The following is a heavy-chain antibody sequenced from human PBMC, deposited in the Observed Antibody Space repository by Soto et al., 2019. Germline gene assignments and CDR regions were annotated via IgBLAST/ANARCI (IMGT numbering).Heavy chain of an antibody. Sequence: SETLSLTCTVSGGSIRSYYWTWSRQPPGKGLEWLGYIFYSGSTFYNPSLKSRVTISIHTSKSQFSLQLPSVTAADKAVYYCARGAADTAMVDSWGQGTLVTVSS. J-gene: IGHJ4*02. CDR3: ARGAADTAMVDS. CDR2: IFYSGST. D-gene: IGHD5-18*01. V-gene: IGHV4-59*01. CDR1: GGSIRSYY.